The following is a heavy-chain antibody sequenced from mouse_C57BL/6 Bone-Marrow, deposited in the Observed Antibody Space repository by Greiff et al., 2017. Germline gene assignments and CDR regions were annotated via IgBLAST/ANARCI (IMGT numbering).Heavy chain of an antibody. CDR2: IRLKSDNYAT. J-gene: IGHJ4*01. CDR1: GFTFSNYW. V-gene: IGHV6-3*01. Sequence: EVKLQESGGGLVQPGGSMKLSCVASGFTFSNYWMNWVRQSPEKGLEWVAQIRLKSDNYATHYAESVKGRFTISRDDSKSSVYLQMNNLRAEDTGIYYCTGDPGYYYAMDYWGQGTSVTVSS. CDR3: TGDPGYYYAMDY.